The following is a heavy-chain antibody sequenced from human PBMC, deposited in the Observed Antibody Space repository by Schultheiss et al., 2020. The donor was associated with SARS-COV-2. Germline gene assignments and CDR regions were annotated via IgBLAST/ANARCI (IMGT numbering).Heavy chain of an antibody. V-gene: IGHV4-34*01. CDR1: GGSISNYY. Sequence: SETLSLTCTVSGGSISNYYWSWIRQPPGKGLEWIGEINHSGSTNYNPSLKSRVTISVDTSKNQFSLKLRSVTAADTALYYCAGGVRWLAFDYWGQGTLVTVSS. J-gene: IGHJ4*02. CDR2: INHSGST. D-gene: IGHD6-19*01. CDR3: AGGVRWLAFDY.